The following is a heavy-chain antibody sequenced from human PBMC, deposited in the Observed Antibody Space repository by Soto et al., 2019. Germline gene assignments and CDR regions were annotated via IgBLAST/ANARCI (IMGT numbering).Heavy chain of an antibody. V-gene: IGHV1-69*13. CDR1: GGTFSSYT. J-gene: IGHJ3*02. CDR3: ARDSFTVAGSWYAFDI. D-gene: IGHD6-19*01. CDR2: IIPIFGIA. Sequence: SVKVSCKASGGTFSSYTISWVRQAPGQGLEWMGRIIPIFGIANYAQKFQGRVTITADESTSTAYMELSSLRSEDTAVYYCARDSFTVAGSWYAFDIWGQGTMVTVSS.